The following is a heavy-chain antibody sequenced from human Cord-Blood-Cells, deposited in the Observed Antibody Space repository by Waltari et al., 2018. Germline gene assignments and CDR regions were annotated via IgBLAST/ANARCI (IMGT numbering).Heavy chain of an antibody. D-gene: IGHD3-3*01. CDR3: ARGMRGDGYDDYYYYYGMDV. J-gene: IGHJ6*02. CDR1: GGSFSGDY. V-gene: IGHV4-34*01. Sequence: QVQLQQWGAGLLKPSETLSLTCAVYGGSFSGDYWSWIRPPPGTGLEWIGEINHSGSTNYNPSLKSRVTISVDTSKNQFSLKLSSVTAADTAVYYCARGMRGDGYDDYYYYYGMDVWGQGTTVTVSS. CDR2: INHSGST.